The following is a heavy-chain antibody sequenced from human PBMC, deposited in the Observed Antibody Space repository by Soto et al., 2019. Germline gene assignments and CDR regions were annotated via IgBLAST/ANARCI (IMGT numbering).Heavy chain of an antibody. CDR3: ARRTGLLYSD. D-gene: IGHD2-2*02. Sequence: GESLKISCKGSGYSFNTYWIGWVRQMPGKGLEWMGVIYPDDSDIRYSPSFQGQVTISADKSISTAYLQWSSLKASDSGIYYCARRTGLLYSDRAQRTPVTVSS. V-gene: IGHV5-51*01. CDR2: IYPDDSDI. J-gene: IGHJ4*02. CDR1: GYSFNTYW.